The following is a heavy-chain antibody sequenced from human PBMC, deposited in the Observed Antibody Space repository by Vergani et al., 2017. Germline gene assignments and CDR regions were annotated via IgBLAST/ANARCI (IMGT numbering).Heavy chain of an antibody. CDR1: GFTFDDYA. V-gene: IGHV3-9*01. CDR3: AREGIQLSFDY. D-gene: IGHD2-2*01. CDR2: ISWNSGSI. Sequence: EVQLVESGGGLVQPGRSLRLSCAASGFTFDDYAMHWVRQAPGKGLEWVSGISWNSGSIGYADSVKGRFTISRDNAKNSLYLQMNSLRAEDTAVYYCAREGIQLSFDYWGQGTLVTVSS. J-gene: IGHJ4*02.